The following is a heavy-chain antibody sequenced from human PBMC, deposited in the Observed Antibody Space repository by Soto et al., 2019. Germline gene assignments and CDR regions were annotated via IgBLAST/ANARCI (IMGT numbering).Heavy chain of an antibody. V-gene: IGHV3-20*03. J-gene: IGHJ3*02. CDR2: IDWNGRST. CDR3: ARVRTAISVDAFDI. D-gene: IGHD2-21*02. CDR1: GFTFDDYG. Sequence: EVQLVESGGGVVRPGGSLRLSFAASGFTFDDYGMTWVRQAPGKGLEWVSGIDWNGRSTGYADSVKGRFTISRDNAKSSLYLQMNSLRAEDTALYYCARVRTAISVDAFDIWGQGTMVTVSS.